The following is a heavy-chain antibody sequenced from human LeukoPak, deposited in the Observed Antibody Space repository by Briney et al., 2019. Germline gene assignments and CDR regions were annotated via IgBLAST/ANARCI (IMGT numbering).Heavy chain of an antibody. CDR3: ARGLLAVARSGAFDI. Sequence: GGSLRLSCAASGFTFSSYSMNWVRQAPGKGLEWVSSISSSSSYIYYADSVKGRFTISRDNAKNSLYLQMNSLRAEDTAVYYCARGLLAVARSGAFDIWGHGTMVTVSS. CDR2: ISSSSSYI. J-gene: IGHJ3*02. V-gene: IGHV3-21*01. D-gene: IGHD6-19*01. CDR1: GFTFSSYS.